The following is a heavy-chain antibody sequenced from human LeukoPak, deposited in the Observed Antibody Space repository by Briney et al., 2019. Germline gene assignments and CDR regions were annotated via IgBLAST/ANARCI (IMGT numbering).Heavy chain of an antibody. V-gene: IGHV5-51*01. J-gene: IGHJ4*02. CDR3: ARRTYYYDSSGYLEGYCFDY. CDR1: GYSFTSYW. D-gene: IGHD3-22*01. Sequence: GESLKISCKGSGYSFTSYWIGWVRQMPGKGLEWMGIIYPGDSDTRYSPSFQGQVTISADKSISTAYLQWSSLKASDTAMYYCARRTYYYDSSGYLEGYCFDYWGQGTLVTVSS. CDR2: IYPGDSDT.